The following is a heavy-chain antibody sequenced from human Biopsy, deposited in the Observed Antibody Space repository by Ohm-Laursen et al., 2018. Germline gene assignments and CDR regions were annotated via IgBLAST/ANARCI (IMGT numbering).Heavy chain of an antibody. V-gene: IGHV3-74*01. D-gene: IGHD3-10*01. J-gene: IGHJ4*02. Sequence: GSLRLSCAASEFIFSRFWMYWVRQAPGKGLVWVSRINTDGSSTNYADAVKGRFTISRDNAKNTVFLQMNSLRAEDTAVYYCTRAEAGSGSRLYFDYWGQGTLVTVSS. CDR3: TRAEAGSGSRLYFDY. CDR1: EFIFSRFW. CDR2: INTDGSST.